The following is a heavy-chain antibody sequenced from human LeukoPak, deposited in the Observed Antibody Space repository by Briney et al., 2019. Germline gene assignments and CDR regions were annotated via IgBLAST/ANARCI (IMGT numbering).Heavy chain of an antibody. CDR2: IYYSGST. V-gene: IGHV4-59*01. CDR1: GGSISSYY. CDR3: ARAHYTRGYYYYYGMDV. D-gene: IGHD3-3*01. J-gene: IGHJ6*02. Sequence: SETLSLTCTVSGGSISSYYWSWIRQPPGKGLEWIGYIYYSGSTNHNPSLKSRVTISVDTSKNQFSLKLSSVTAADTAVYYCARAHYTRGYYYYYGMDVWGQGTTVTVSS.